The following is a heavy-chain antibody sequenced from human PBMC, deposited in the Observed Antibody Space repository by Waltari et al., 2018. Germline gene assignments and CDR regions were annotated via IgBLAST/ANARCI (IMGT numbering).Heavy chain of an antibody. CDR3: ARGSDQRRNYYYYYMDV. V-gene: IGHV4-59*01. J-gene: IGHJ6*03. CDR2: IYYSGST. Sequence: QVQLQESGPGLVKPSETLSLTCTVPGGSISSYYWSWIRQPPGKGLEWIGYIYYSGSTNYNPSLKSRVTISVDTSKNQFSLKLSSVTAADTAVYYCARGSDQRRNYYYYYMDVWGKGTTVTVSS. CDR1: GGSISSYY.